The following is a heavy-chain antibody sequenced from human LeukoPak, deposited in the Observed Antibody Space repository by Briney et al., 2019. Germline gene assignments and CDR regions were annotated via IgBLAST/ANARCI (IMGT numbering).Heavy chain of an antibody. CDR1: GFTFSDYY. D-gene: IGHD3-3*01. Sequence: KSGGSLRLSCAASGFTFSDYYMSWIRQAPGKGLEWVSYISSSGSTIYYADSVKGRFTISRDNAKNSLYLQMNSLRAEDTAVYYCARDEPPQYYDFWSGYYRGSYYYYGMGVWGQGTTVTVSS. CDR3: ARDEPPQYYDFWSGYYRGSYYYYGMGV. J-gene: IGHJ6*02. V-gene: IGHV3-11*01. CDR2: ISSSGSTI.